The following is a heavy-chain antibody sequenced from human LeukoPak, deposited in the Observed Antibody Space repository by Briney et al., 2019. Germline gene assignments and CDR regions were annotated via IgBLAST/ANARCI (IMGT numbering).Heavy chain of an antibody. D-gene: IGHD1-26*01. V-gene: IGHV4-59*01. Sequence: SETLSLTCIVSGGSITSYFWSWIRQSPRKGLEWIGYISYNRGTNYNPSPKSRVTISTDTSKNQFSLKLNSVTAADTALYYCARGERYGSGSYSSQGYFDYWGQGSLVTVSS. CDR1: GGSITSYF. CDR3: ARGERYGSGSYSSQGYFDY. J-gene: IGHJ4*02. CDR2: ISYNRGT.